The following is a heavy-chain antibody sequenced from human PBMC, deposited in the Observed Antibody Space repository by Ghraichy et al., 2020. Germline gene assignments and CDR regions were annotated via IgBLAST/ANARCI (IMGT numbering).Heavy chain of an antibody. CDR3: AKEGGVEYGSYGMDV. J-gene: IGHJ6*02. CDR1: GFTFSSYG. V-gene: IGHV3-30*02. D-gene: IGHD3-16*01. CDR2: IRYDGSNR. Sequence: GGSLRLSCAASGFTFSSYGMHWVRQAPGKGLEWVAFIRYDGSNRYYADSVKGRFTISRDNSKYTLYLQMNSLRAEDTAVYYCAKEGGVEYGSYGMDVWGQGTTVTVSS.